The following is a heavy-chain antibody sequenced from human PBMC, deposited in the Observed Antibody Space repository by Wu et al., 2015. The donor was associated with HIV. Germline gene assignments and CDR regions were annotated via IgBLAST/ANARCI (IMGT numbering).Heavy chain of an antibody. Sequence: QVQLQHGAAGLLKPSETLSLACAVYGESFSGYYWTWIRQPPGKGLELIGEIDHSGSTHYNPSLKRPVTISVDTSKNQFSLKLTSVTAADTAVYYCARGERGFWSDSFSLYFYLNVWGSGTTVIVSS. J-gene: IGHJ6*03. D-gene: IGHD3-3*01. V-gene: IGHV4-34*01. CDR3: ARGERGFWSDSFSLYFYLNV. CDR2: IDHSGST. CDR1: GESFSGYY.